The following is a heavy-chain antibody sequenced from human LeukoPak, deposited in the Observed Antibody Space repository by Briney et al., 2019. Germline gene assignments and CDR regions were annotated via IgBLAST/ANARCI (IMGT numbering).Heavy chain of an antibody. CDR3: ARGVMGPHYMDV. CDR1: GFTLSRNW. J-gene: IGHJ6*03. CDR2: IKQDGGEK. Sequence: PGGSLRLSCAASGFTLSRNWMSWVRQAPGKGLEWVANIKQDGGEKYYVDSVKGRFTISRDNAKNSLDLQMISLRVEDTAVYYCARGVMGPHYMDVWGKGTTVTVSS. V-gene: IGHV3-7*04.